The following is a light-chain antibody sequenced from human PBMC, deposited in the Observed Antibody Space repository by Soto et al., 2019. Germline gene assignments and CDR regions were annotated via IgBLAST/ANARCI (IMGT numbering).Light chain of an antibody. CDR2: GAS. Sequence: EIVLTQSPGTLSLSPGERATLSCRASQSVSNYLAWYQQKPGQAPRLLIYGASRRATVIPDRFSGGGSGTDFTLTISRLEPEDFAVYYCQQYGGSPQTFGQGTNVEIK. V-gene: IGKV3-20*01. J-gene: IGKJ1*01. CDR3: QQYGGSPQT. CDR1: QSVSNY.